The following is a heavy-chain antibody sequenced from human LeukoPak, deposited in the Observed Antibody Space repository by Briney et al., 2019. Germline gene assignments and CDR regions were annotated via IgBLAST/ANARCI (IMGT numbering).Heavy chain of an antibody. V-gene: IGHV3-33*03. Sequence: GGSLRLSCAASGFTFSRFGVHWVRQAPGKGLEWEAVIWFDGSSTYYADSVKGRFTISRDNAKNSLPLQMNSLRAEDTALYYCAKGVDVQQHLVPFDYWGQGSLVTVSS. CDR3: AKGVDVQQHLVPFDY. CDR2: IWFDGSST. J-gene: IGHJ4*02. CDR1: GFTFSRFG. D-gene: IGHD6-13*01.